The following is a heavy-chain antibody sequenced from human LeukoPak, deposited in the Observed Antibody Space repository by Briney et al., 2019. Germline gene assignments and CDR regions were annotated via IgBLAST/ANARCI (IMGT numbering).Heavy chain of an antibody. J-gene: IGHJ3*02. CDR1: GGSISSYY. Sequence: PSETLSLTCTVSGGSISSYYWGWIRQPPGKGLEWIGSIYYSGSTHYNPSLKSRVTISVDTSKNQFSLKLSSVTAADTAVYFCARARNYYDSSDYYYEGDAFDIWGQGTMVTVSS. CDR3: ARARNYYDSSDYYYEGDAFDI. D-gene: IGHD3-22*01. CDR2: IYYSGST. V-gene: IGHV4-59*01.